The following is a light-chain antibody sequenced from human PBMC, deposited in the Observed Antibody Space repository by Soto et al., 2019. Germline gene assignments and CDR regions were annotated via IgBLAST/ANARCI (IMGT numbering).Light chain of an antibody. CDR2: KAS. Sequence: DIQMTQSPSTLSGSVGDRVTITCRASQTISSWLAWYQQKPGKAPKLLIYKASTLKSGVPSRFSGSGSGTDFTLTISSLQAEDVAVYYCQQYNNWPVTFGGGTKVDI. CDR3: QQYNNWPVT. CDR1: QTISSW. V-gene: IGKV1-5*03. J-gene: IGKJ4*01.